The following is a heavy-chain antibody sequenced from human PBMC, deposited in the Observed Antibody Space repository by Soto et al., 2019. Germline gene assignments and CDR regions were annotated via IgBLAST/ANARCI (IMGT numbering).Heavy chain of an antibody. J-gene: IGHJ3*02. CDR3: ARHQEYSGYGRGYDAFDI. CDR1: GGSISSYY. Sequence: TLSLTCTVSGGSISSYYWSWIRQPPGKGLEWIGYIYYSGSTNYNPSLKSRVTISVDTSKNQFSLKLSSVTAADTAVYYCARHQEYSGYGRGYDAFDIWGQGTMVTVSS. V-gene: IGHV4-59*08. D-gene: IGHD5-12*01. CDR2: IYYSGST.